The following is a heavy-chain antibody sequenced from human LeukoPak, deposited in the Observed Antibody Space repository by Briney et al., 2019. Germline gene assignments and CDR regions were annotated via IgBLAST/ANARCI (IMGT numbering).Heavy chain of an antibody. J-gene: IGHJ3*02. Sequence: GGSLRLSCAASGFTFSNAWMSWVRQAPGKGLEWVGRIKSKTDGGTTDYAAPVKGRFTISRDDSKNTLYLQMNSLKTEDTAVYYRTTDVGRDYLWGSYDAFDIWGQGTMVTVSS. CDR2: IKSKTDGGTT. D-gene: IGHD3-16*01. V-gene: IGHV3-15*01. CDR1: GFTFSNAW. CDR3: TTDVGRDYLWGSYDAFDI.